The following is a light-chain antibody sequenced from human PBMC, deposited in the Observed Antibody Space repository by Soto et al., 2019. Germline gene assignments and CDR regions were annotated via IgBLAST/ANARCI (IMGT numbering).Light chain of an antibody. CDR3: QQYTDWPLT. Sequence: DIQMTKSPSTLSASVEDRVTITCRASQSIGDLLAWYQQKPGQAPKLLIYKASSLESAVPSRFSGSGSGTDFTLTISRLEPEDFAVYYCQQYTDWPLTFGQGTKVDIK. V-gene: IGKV1-5*03. CDR1: QSIGDL. CDR2: KAS. J-gene: IGKJ1*01.